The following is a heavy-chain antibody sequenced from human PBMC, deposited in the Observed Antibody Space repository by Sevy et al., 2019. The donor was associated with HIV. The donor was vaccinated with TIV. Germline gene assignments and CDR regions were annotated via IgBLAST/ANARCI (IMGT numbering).Heavy chain of an antibody. V-gene: IGHV3-7*01. Sequence: WGSLRLSCVASGFSLNNYWMNWVRQAPGKGLEWVANINQDGSLKYYVDSVRGRFTISRDNARNLVFLQMSSLRVDDSALYYCVRAIAKDGSFWGQGTLVTVSS. J-gene: IGHJ4*02. CDR2: INQDGSLK. CDR3: VRAIAKDGSF. CDR1: GFSLNNYW. D-gene: IGHD6-13*01.